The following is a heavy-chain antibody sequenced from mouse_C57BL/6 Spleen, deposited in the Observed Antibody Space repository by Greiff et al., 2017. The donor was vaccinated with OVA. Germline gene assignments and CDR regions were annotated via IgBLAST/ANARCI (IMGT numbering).Heavy chain of an antibody. D-gene: IGHD4-1*02. CDR1: GYAFSSSW. CDR2: IYPGDGDT. Sequence: VQLQQSGPELVKPGASVKISCKASGYAFSSSWMNWVKQRPGKGLEWIGRIYPGDGDTNYNGKFKGKATLTADKSSSTAYMQLSSLTSEDSAVYFCARTSTGTGAMDYWGQGTSVTVSS. CDR3: ARTSTGTGAMDY. J-gene: IGHJ4*01. V-gene: IGHV1-82*01.